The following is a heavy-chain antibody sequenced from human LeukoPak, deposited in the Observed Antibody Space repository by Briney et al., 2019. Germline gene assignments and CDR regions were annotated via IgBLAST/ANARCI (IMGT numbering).Heavy chain of an antibody. V-gene: IGHV1-2*02. J-gene: IGHJ4*02. CDR1: GYTFTGYY. CDR3: ARASGWYYDSSGYYVWGTPPALDY. Sequence: ASVKVSCKASGYTFTGYYMHWVRQAPGQGLEWMGWIYPNSGGTNYAQKFQGRVTMTRGTSISTAYMELSRLRSDDTAVYYCARASGWYYDSSGYYVWGTPPALDYWGQGTLVTVSS. CDR2: IYPNSGGT. D-gene: IGHD3-22*01.